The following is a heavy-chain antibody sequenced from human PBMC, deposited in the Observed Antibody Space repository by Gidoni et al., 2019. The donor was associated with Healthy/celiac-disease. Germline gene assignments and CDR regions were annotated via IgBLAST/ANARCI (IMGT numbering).Heavy chain of an antibody. V-gene: IGHV3-23*01. CDR2: ISGSGGST. CDR3: AKDLRHSSSWYSYYFDY. Sequence: EVQLLESGGGLVQPGGSLRLSCAASGFTFSSYAMSWVRQAPGKGLEWVSAISGSGGSTYYADSVKGRFTISRDNSKNTLYLQMNSLRAEDTAVYYCAKDLRHSSSWYSYYFDYWGQGTLVTVSS. J-gene: IGHJ4*02. D-gene: IGHD6-13*01. CDR1: GFTFSSYA.